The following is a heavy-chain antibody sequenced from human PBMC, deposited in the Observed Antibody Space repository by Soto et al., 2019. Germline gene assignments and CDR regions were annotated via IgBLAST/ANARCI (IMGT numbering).Heavy chain of an antibody. CDR1: GYTFTSYA. CDR2: INAGNGNT. CDR3: ARELGGDAFDI. D-gene: IGHD3-16*01. J-gene: IGHJ3*02. Sequence: GASVKVSCKASGYTFTSYAIHWVRQAPGQRLEWMGWINAGNGNTKYEQKLQGRVTMTTDTSTSTVYMELRSLRSDDTAVYYCARELGGDAFDIWGQGTMVTVSS. V-gene: IGHV1-3*01.